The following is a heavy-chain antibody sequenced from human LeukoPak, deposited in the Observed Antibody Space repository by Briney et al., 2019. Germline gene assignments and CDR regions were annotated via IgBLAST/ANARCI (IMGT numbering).Heavy chain of an antibody. CDR1: GYTFTSYG. CDR2: ISAYNGNT. V-gene: IGHV1-18*01. CDR3: VRGGGNTATYYYFDY. D-gene: IGHD5-18*01. Sequence: ASVKVSCKASGYTFTSYGISWVRQAPGQGLEWMGWISAYNGNTNYAQKLQGRVTMTRDTSTSTVYMELSSLRSEDTAVYYCVRGGGNTATYYYFDYWGQGTLVTVSS. J-gene: IGHJ4*02.